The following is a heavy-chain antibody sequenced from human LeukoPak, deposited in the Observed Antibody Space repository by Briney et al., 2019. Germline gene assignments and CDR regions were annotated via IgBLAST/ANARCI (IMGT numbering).Heavy chain of an antibody. V-gene: IGHV4-34*01. Sequence: SETLSLTCAVYGGSFSGYYWSWIRQPPGKGLEWIGEINHSGSTNYNPSLKSRVTISVDTSKNQFSLKLSSVTAADTAVYYCASLAVAGPYYYHGMDVWGQGTTVTVSS. CDR2: INHSGST. D-gene: IGHD6-19*01. CDR3: ASLAVAGPYYYHGMDV. J-gene: IGHJ6*02. CDR1: GGSFSGYY.